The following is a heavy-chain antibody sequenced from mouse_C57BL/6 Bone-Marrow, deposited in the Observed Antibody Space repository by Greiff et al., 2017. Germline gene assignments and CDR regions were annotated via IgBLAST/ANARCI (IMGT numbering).Heavy chain of an antibody. Sequence: VQLQQSGAELARPGASVKMSCKASGYTFTSYTMHWVKQRPGQGLEWIGYINPSSGYTKYNQKFKDKATLTADKSSSTAYMQLSSLTYEDSAVYYCARQQVFDVWGTGTTVTVSS. CDR2: INPSSGYT. V-gene: IGHV1-4*01. CDR1: GYTFTSYT. J-gene: IGHJ1*03. CDR3: ARQQVFDV.